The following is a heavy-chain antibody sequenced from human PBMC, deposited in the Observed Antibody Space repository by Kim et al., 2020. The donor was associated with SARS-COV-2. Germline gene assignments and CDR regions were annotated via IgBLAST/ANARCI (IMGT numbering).Heavy chain of an antibody. CDR2: IYYSGST. J-gene: IGHJ6*01. CDR3: ARNTEVRLWFGNMDV. D-gene: IGHD3-10*01. CDR1: GGSVSSGSYY. V-gene: IGHV4-61*01. Sequence: SETLSLTCTISGGSVSSGSYYWSWIRQPPGKGLEWIGYIYYSGSTNYNPSLKSRVTISVDTSKNQFSLKLSSVTAADTAVYYCARNTEVRLWFGNMDVWG.